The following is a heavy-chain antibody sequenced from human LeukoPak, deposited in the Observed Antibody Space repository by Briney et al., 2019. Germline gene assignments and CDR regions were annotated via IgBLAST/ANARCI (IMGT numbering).Heavy chain of an antibody. CDR1: GFTFSTYA. J-gene: IGHJ4*02. V-gene: IGHV3-23*01. D-gene: IGHD3-10*01. CDR2: ISDGVGSA. Sequence: GGSLRLSCVASGFTFSTYAMGWARQAPGKGLEWVSGISDGVGSAYYADSVKGRFTISRDNSKNTLYLQMNSLRAEDTAVYYCAKRYYGSGNYDPLFEYWGQGTLVTVSS. CDR3: AKRYYGSGNYDPLFEY.